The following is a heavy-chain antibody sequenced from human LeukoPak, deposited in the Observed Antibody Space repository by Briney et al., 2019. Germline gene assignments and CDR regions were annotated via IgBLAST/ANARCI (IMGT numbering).Heavy chain of an antibody. D-gene: IGHD6-19*01. CDR3: ARVSGIAVAGTQPVYYFDY. J-gene: IGHJ4*02. V-gene: IGHV1-69*13. Sequence: ASXXVXXKASGGXXSSYAISXVRQAPGQGLEWMXGIIPIFGTANYAQKFQGRVTITADESTSTAYMELSSLRSEDTAVYYCARVSGIAVAGTQPVYYFDYWGQGTLVTVSS. CDR2: IIPIFGTA. CDR1: GGXXSSYA.